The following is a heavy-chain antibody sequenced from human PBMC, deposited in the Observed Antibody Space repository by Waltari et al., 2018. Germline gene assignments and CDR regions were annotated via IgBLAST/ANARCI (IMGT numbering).Heavy chain of an antibody. CDR2: INHSGST. CDR3: ARLRSLDRKGYYFDY. D-gene: IGHD3-3*01. J-gene: IGHJ4*02. Sequence: QVQLQQWGAGLLKPSETLSLTCAVYGGSFSGYYWSWIRQPPGKGLEWIGEINHSGSTNYNPSLKSRVTISVDTSKNQFSLKLSSVTAADTAVYYCARLRSLDRKGYYFDYWGQGTLVTVSS. V-gene: IGHV4-34*01. CDR1: GGSFSGYY.